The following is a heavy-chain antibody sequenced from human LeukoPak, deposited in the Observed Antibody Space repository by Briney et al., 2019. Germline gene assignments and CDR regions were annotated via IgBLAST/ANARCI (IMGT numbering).Heavy chain of an antibody. CDR3: ASIITMIVVGDAFDI. V-gene: IGHV3-53*01. Sequence: GGSLRLSCAASGFTVSSNYMSWVRQAPGKGLEWVSVIYSGGSTYYADSVKGRFTISRDNSKNTLYLQMNSLGAEDTAVYYCASIITMIVVGDAFDIWGQGTMVTVSS. CDR2: IYSGGST. J-gene: IGHJ3*02. D-gene: IGHD3-22*01. CDR1: GFTVSSNY.